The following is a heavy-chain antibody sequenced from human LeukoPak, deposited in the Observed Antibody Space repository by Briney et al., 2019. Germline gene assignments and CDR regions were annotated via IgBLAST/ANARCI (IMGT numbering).Heavy chain of an antibody. CDR2: ISSSSSTI. V-gene: IGHV3-48*02. CDR1: GFTFSSYS. J-gene: IGHJ6*02. Sequence: HPGGSLRLSCAASGFTFSSYSMNWVRQAPGKGLEWVSYISSSSSTIYYADSVKGRFTISRDNAKNSPYLQMNSLRDEDTAVYYCAREGGLVVVPAAPFGYYYGMDVWGQGTTVTVSS. D-gene: IGHD2-2*01. CDR3: AREGGLVVVPAAPFGYYYGMDV.